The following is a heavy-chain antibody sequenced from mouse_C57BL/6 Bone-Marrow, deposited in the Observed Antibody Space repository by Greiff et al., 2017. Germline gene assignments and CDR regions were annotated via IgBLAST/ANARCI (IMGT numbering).Heavy chain of an antibody. D-gene: IGHD1-1*01. J-gene: IGHJ4*01. CDR1: GFTFSSYG. Sequence: EVQLVESGGDLVKPGGSLKLSCAASGFTFSSYGMSWVRQTPDKRLEWVATISSGGSYTYYPDSVKGRFTISRDNAKNTLYLHMSSLKSEDTAMYYCARDHYYGSSRYAMDYWGQGTSVTVSS. CDR2: ISSGGSYT. V-gene: IGHV5-6*01. CDR3: ARDHYYGSSRYAMDY.